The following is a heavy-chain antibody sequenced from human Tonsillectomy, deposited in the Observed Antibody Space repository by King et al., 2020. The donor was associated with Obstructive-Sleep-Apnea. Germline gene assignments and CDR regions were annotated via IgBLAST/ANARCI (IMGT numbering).Heavy chain of an antibody. V-gene: IGHV3-23*04. CDR1: GFTFSTYA. D-gene: IGHD3-10*01. J-gene: IGHJ4*02. CDR3: AKEGGGSGVYWVDS. CDR2: INRRGTT. Sequence: VQLVESGGGLVQPGGSLRLSCAASGFTFSTYAISWVRQAPGKGLEWVSAINRRGTTFYAGSVRGRFTISRANSKYTVDLQVNSLRAEDTAIYYCAKEGGGSGVYWVDSWGQGTLVTVSS.